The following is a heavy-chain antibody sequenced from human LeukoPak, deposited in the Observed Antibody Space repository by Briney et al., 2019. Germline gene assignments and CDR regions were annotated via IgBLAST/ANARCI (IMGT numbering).Heavy chain of an antibody. D-gene: IGHD5-18*01. Sequence: SLRLSCAASGFTFEDYAMLCVREAPGKGLEGFSGISWNSGSLGYADSVKGRFTISRDNAKNSLYLQMNSLRAEDTALYYCAKDRYPGYSYGHFDYWGQGTLVTVSS. CDR3: AKDRYPGYSYGHFDY. V-gene: IGHV3-9*01. CDR2: ISWNSGSL. CDR1: GFTFEDYA. J-gene: IGHJ4*02.